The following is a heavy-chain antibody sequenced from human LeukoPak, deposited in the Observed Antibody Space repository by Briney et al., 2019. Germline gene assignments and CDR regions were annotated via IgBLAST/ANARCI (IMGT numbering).Heavy chain of an antibody. CDR1: GGSINSYY. J-gene: IGHJ5*02. V-gene: IGHV4-59*01. CDR3: ARVGYSSGWYWFDP. D-gene: IGHD6-19*01. Sequence: PSETLSLTCTVSGGSINSYYWSWIRQPPGKGLERIGYIYYSGSTNYNPSLKSRVTISVDTSKNQFSLRLSSVTAADTAVYYCARVGYSSGWYWFDPWGQGTLVTVSS. CDR2: IYYSGST.